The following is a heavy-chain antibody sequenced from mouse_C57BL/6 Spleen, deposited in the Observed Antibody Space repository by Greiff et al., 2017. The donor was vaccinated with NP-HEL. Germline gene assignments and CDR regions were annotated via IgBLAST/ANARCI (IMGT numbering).Heavy chain of an antibody. Sequence: VQLQQSGAELVRPGASVTLSCKASGYTFTDYEMHWVKQTPVHGLEWIGAIDPETGGTAYNQKFKGKAILTADKSSSPAYMELRSLTSEDSAVYYCTRGDGYWYFDVWGTGTTVTVSS. J-gene: IGHJ1*03. CDR1: GYTFTDYE. D-gene: IGHD2-3*01. CDR3: TRGDGYWYFDV. V-gene: IGHV1-15*01. CDR2: IDPETGGT.